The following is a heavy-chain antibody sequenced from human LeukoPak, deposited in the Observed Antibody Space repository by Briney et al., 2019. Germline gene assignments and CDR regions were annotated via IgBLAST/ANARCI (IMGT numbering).Heavy chain of an antibody. CDR3: ARDLGIRVAGPFFDY. CDR1: EFTFSSYA. D-gene: IGHD6-19*01. V-gene: IGHV3-23*01. J-gene: IGHJ4*02. Sequence: PGGSLRLSCAASEFTFSSYAMSWVRQAPGQGLEWVSAISGSGGSTYYADSVEGRFTISRDNSKNTLYLHMNSLRAEDTAVYYCARDLGIRVAGPFFDYWGQGTLVTVSS. CDR2: ISGSGGST.